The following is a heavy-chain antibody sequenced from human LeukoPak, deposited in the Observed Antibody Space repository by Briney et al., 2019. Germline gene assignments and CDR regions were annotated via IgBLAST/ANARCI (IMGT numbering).Heavy chain of an antibody. Sequence: GGSLRLSCAASGFTFSSYGMHWVRQAPGKGLEWVAVKWYDGSNKYYADSVKGRFTISRDNSKNTLYLQMNSLRAEDTAVYYCARVSGWPYYYYYGMDVWGQGTTVTVSS. CDR1: GFTFSSYG. CDR2: KWYDGSNK. D-gene: IGHD6-19*01. V-gene: IGHV3-33*01. CDR3: ARVSGWPYYYYYGMDV. J-gene: IGHJ6*02.